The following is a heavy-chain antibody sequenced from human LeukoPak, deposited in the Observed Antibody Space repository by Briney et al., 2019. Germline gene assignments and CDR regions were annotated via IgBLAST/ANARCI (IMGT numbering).Heavy chain of an antibody. V-gene: IGHV1-69*04. Sequence: SVKVSCKASGGTFSSYAISWVRQAPGQGLEWMGRIIPILGIANYAQKFQGRVTMTRDTSTSTVYMELSSLRSEDTAVYYCARDYQLLYWGQGTLVTVSS. CDR2: IIPILGIA. CDR3: ARDYQLLY. D-gene: IGHD2-2*01. J-gene: IGHJ4*02. CDR1: GGTFSSYA.